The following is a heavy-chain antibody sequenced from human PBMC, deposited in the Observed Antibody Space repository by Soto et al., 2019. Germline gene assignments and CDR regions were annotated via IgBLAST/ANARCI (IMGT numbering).Heavy chain of an antibody. Sequence: GGSLRLSCTASGFNFSNYAMSWVRQAPGKGLEWVSAISGSGTTTYYADSVKGRLTISRDNSKNTLYLQVSSLRGEDTAVYYCAKDRTTVSPAPHSWGQGTLVTVSS. D-gene: IGHD4-17*01. V-gene: IGHV3-23*01. CDR3: AKDRTTVSPAPHS. J-gene: IGHJ4*02. CDR1: GFNFSNYA. CDR2: ISGSGTTT.